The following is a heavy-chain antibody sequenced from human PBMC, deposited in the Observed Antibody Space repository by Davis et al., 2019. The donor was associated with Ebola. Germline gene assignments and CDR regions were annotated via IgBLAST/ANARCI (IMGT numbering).Heavy chain of an antibody. CDR1: GYSFTSYW. D-gene: IGHD3-10*01. CDR2: IDPCDSHT. V-gene: IGHV5-10-1*01. CDR3: ARLGTYGSGSYYQRYYFDY. Sequence: GESLKIPCQGSGYSFTSYWIGWVRQMPGKGLEWMGRIDPCDSHTKYSPSFQGHVTISADKSSSTAYLQWSSLKASDTAMYYCARLGTYGSGSYYQRYYFDYWGQGTLVTVSS. J-gene: IGHJ4*02.